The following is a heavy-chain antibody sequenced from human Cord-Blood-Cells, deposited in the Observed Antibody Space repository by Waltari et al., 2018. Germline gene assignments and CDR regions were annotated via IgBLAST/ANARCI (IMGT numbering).Heavy chain of an antibody. Sequence: QVQLQESGPGLVKPSQTLSLTCTFSGGSISSGGYYWSWIRQHPGKDLGWIGYIYYSRSTYYIPSLKSRVTISVDTSKNQFSLKLSSVTAADTAVYYCARFSNYFDYWGQGTLVTVSS. CDR2: IYYSRST. J-gene: IGHJ4*02. CDR1: GGSISSGGYY. V-gene: IGHV4-31*03. D-gene: IGHD4-4*01. CDR3: ARFSNYFDY.